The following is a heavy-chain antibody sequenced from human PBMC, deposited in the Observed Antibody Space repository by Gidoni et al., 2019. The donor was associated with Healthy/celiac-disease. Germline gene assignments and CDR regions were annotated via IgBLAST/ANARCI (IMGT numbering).Heavy chain of an antibody. CDR2: ISSSSSYI. CDR3: ARDTPHAFDI. D-gene: IGHD2-15*01. J-gene: IGHJ3*02. V-gene: IGHV3-21*01. CDR1: GFTFISYS. Sequence: VQLVASGGGLVTPGGSLRLSCSPSGFTFISYSMNWVRQAPGKGLEWVSSISSSSSYIYYADSVKGRFTISRDNAKNSLYLQLNSLRAEDTAVYYCARDTPHAFDIWGQGTMVTVSS.